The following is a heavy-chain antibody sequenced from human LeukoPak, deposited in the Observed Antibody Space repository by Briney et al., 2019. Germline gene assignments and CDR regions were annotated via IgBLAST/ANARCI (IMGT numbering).Heavy chain of an antibody. CDR3: ARSASLLLWFGEPADY. D-gene: IGHD3-10*01. CDR2: INPNSGGT. V-gene: IGHV1-2*06. CDR1: GYTFTGYY. Sequence: ASVKVSCKASGYTFTGYYMHWVRQAPGQGLEWMGRINPNSGGTNYAQKFQGRVTMTRDTSISTAYMELSRLRSDDTAVYYCARSASLLLWFGEPADYWAREPWSPSPQ. J-gene: IGHJ4*02.